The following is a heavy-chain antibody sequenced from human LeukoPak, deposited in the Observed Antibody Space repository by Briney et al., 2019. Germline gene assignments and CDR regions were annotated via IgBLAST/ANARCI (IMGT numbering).Heavy chain of an antibody. Sequence: GASVKVSCKASGYTFTGYYMHWVRQAPRQGLEWMGWINPNSGGTNYAQKFQGRVTMTRDTSISAAYMELSRLRSDDTAVYYCARDPGGSYPDYWGQGTLVTVSS. V-gene: IGHV1-2*02. CDR2: INPNSGGT. CDR1: GYTFTGYY. J-gene: IGHJ4*02. D-gene: IGHD1-26*01. CDR3: ARDPGGSYPDY.